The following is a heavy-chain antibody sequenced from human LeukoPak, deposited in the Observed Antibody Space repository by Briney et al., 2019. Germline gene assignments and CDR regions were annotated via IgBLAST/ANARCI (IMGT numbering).Heavy chain of an antibody. D-gene: IGHD3-22*01. Sequence: PSETLSLTCNVAGGSISSSSYYWGWIRQPPGTGLESIGNIYYSGSTFYNPSLKSRVAISMDTSKNQFSLNLTSVVAADTAIYYCARTYFYDSSGYHSRGPGTLVTVSS. CDR3: ARTYFYDSSGYHS. J-gene: IGHJ5*01. CDR1: GGSISSSSYY. CDR2: IYYSGST. V-gene: IGHV4-39*07.